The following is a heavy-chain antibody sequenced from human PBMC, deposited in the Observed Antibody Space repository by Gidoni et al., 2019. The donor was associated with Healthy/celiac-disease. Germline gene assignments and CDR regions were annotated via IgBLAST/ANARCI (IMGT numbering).Heavy chain of an antibody. Sequence: QVQLQQWGAGLLKPSETLSLTCAVYGGSFSGYYWSWIRQPPGKGLEWIGEINHSGSTNYNPSLKSRVTISVDTSKNQFSLKLSSVTAADTAAYYCAREDFWRALDYWGQGTLVTVSS. CDR2: INHSGST. CDR3: AREDFWRALDY. V-gene: IGHV4-34*01. D-gene: IGHD3-3*01. J-gene: IGHJ4*02. CDR1: GGSFSGYY.